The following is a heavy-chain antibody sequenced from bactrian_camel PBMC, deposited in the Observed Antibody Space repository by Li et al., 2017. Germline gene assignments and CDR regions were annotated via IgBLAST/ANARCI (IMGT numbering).Heavy chain of an antibody. D-gene: IGHD2*01. CDR3: KAEGSGGAWYCADSGN. Sequence: VQLVESGGGLVQPGGSLRLSCAASEFTVRNSAWSWVRQARGKGLEWVSTISTGGTVTYYADSVKGRFTISRDNAKDTVYLQMNSLKPEDTTVYYCKAEGSGGAWYCADSGNWGQGTQVTVS. V-gene: IGHV3S40*01. CDR2: ISTGGTVT. CDR1: EFTVRNSA. J-gene: IGHJ6*01.